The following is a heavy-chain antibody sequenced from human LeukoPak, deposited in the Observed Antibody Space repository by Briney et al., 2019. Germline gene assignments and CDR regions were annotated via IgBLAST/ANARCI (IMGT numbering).Heavy chain of an antibody. CDR3: ATGLPSYSSSWYPGY. CDR1: GFTFNDYT. Sequence: GGSLRLSCAASGFTFNDYTMNWVRQAPGKGLEWVSSISSSSIYIFYADSLKGRFTISRDNAKNSLYLQMNSLRVEGTAVYYCATGLPSYSSSWYPGYWGQGTLVTVSS. V-gene: IGHV3-21*01. CDR2: ISSSSIYI. J-gene: IGHJ4*02. D-gene: IGHD6-13*01.